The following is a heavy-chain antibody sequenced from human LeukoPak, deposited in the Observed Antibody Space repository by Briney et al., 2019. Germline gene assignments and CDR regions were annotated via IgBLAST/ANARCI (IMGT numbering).Heavy chain of an antibody. Sequence: GGSLRLSCAASGFTFDDYAMHWVRQAPGKGLEWVSLISGDGGSTYYADSVKGRFTISRDNSKNSLYLQMNSLRTEDTALYYCATHFYHGSSYDDYWGQGTLVTVSS. D-gene: IGHD5-18*01. J-gene: IGHJ4*02. V-gene: IGHV3-43*02. CDR1: GFTFDDYA. CDR2: ISGDGGST. CDR3: ATHFYHGSSYDDY.